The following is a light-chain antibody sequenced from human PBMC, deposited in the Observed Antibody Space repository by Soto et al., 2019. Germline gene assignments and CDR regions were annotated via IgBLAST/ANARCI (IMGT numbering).Light chain of an antibody. V-gene: IGKV1-12*01. CDR2: AAS. J-gene: IGKJ5*01. Sequence: DIQMTQSPSSVSASVGDRVTITCRASQGISSWLAWYQQKPGKAPKLLIHAASSLQSGVTSRFSGSGSGTDFTLTISSLQPEDFATYYCKKLHDYPITFGKGTRREIK. CDR1: QGISSW. CDR3: KKLHDYPIT.